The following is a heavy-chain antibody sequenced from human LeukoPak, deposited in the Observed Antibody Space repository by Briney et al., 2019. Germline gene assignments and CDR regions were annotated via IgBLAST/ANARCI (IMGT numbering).Heavy chain of an antibody. D-gene: IGHD5-24*01. V-gene: IGHV1-2*02. CDR1: GYTFTSYD. J-gene: IGHJ6*03. CDR3: ARDRGEVATLYYYYYMDV. Sequence: ASVKVSCKASGYTFTSYDINWVRQDTGQGLEWMGWINPNSGGTNYARKFQGRVTMTRDTSISTAYMELSRLRSDDTAVYYCARDRGEVATLYYYYYMDVWGKGSTVTVSS. CDR2: INPNSGGT.